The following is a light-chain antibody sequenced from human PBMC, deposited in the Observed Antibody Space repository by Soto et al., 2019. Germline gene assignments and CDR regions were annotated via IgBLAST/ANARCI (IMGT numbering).Light chain of an antibody. CDR1: QSVSSSY. CDR2: GAS. J-gene: IGKJ1*01. V-gene: IGKV3D-15*01. Sequence: EIVLTQSPATLSLSPGERATLSCGASQSVSSSYLAWYQQKPGQAPRLLIYGASTRATGIPDRFSGSGSGTEFTLTISSLQSEDFAVYYCQQYNNWPPATFGQGTKVDIK. CDR3: QQYNNWPPAT.